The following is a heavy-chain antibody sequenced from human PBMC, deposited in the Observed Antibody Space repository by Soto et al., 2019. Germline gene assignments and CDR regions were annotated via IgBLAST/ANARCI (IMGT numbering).Heavy chain of an antibody. D-gene: IGHD2-2*01. CDR2: IYYSGST. CDR1: GGSISSYY. CDR3: ARGYHYGDY. Sequence: QVQLQESGPGLVKPSETLSLTCTVSGGSISSYYWSWIRQPPGKGLEWIGYIYYSGSTNYNPSLKSRVTISVDTSKNQFSLKLSSVTAADPAVYYCARGYHYGDYWGQGTLGTVSS. V-gene: IGHV4-59*01. J-gene: IGHJ4*02.